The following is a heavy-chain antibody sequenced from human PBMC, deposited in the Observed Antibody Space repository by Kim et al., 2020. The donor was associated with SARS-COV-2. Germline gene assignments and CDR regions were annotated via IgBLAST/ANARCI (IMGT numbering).Heavy chain of an antibody. D-gene: IGHD3-22*01. CDR2: ISSSGSTI. Sequence: GGSLRLSCAASGFTFSSYEMNWVRQAPGKGLEWVSYISSSGSTIYYADSVKGRFTISRDNAKNSLYLQMNSLRAEDTAVYYCARVSYYDSSGYVGPGDYWGQGTLVTVSS. CDR3: ARVSYYDSSGYVGPGDY. J-gene: IGHJ4*02. V-gene: IGHV3-48*03. CDR1: GFTFSSYE.